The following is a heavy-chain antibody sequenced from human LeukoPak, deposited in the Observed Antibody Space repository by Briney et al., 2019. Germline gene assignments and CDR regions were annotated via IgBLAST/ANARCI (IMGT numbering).Heavy chain of an antibody. Sequence: GASVKVSCKASGYTFTSYGISWVRQAPGQGLEWMGWISTYDGNTKYTQKLQGRVTMTTDTSTNTAYMELRSLRSDDTAVYYCARDYCSSTSCYLNFDYWGQGTLVTVSS. CDR2: ISTYDGNT. V-gene: IGHV1-18*01. CDR1: GYTFTSYG. D-gene: IGHD2-2*01. J-gene: IGHJ4*02. CDR3: ARDYCSSTSCYLNFDY.